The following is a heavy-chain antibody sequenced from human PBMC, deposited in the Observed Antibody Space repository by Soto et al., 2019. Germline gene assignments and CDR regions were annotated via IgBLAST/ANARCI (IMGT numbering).Heavy chain of an antibody. CDR2: ISAYNGNT. J-gene: IGHJ4*02. Sequence: GSSVKVSCKASGYTFTSYGISWVRQAPGQGLEWMGWISAYNGNTNYAQKLQGRVTMTTDTSTSTAYMELRSLRSDDTAVYYCAGDNTPRPYGSGGSCYPQVFDYWGQGTLVTVSS. D-gene: IGHD2-15*01. V-gene: IGHV1-18*01. CDR3: AGDNTPRPYGSGGSCYPQVFDY. CDR1: GYTFTSYG.